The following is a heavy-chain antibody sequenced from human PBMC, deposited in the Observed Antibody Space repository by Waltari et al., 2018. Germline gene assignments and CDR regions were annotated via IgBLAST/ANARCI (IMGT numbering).Heavy chain of an antibody. Sequence: QVQLVQSGAEVKKPGSSVKVSCKASGGTFSSYAISWVRQAPGQGLEWMGGIIPIFGTANYAQKFQGRVTITADESTSTAYMELSSLRSEDTAVYYCAVLYGSGSYYGLYYYGMDVWGQGTTVTVSS. CDR2: IIPIFGTA. CDR3: AVLYGSGSYYGLYYYGMDV. J-gene: IGHJ6*02. D-gene: IGHD3-10*01. CDR1: GGTFSSYA. V-gene: IGHV1-69*01.